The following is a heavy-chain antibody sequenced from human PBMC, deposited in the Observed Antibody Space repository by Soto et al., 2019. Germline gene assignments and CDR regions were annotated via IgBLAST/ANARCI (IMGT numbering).Heavy chain of an antibody. J-gene: IGHJ4*02. CDR2: IDPSDSYS. CDR1: GYSFPTYW. CDR3: ARSRYISSSAAPGPFDY. D-gene: IGHD6-6*01. Sequence: GESLKISCKGSGYSFPTYWISWVRQMPGKGLEWMGRIDPSDSYSNYSPSFQGHVTISADKSISTAYLQWSSLKASDTAMYYCARSRYISSSAAPGPFDYWGQGTLVAVSS. V-gene: IGHV5-10-1*01.